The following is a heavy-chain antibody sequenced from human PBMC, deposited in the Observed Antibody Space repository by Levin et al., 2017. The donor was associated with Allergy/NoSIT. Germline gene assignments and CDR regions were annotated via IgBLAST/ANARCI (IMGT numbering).Heavy chain of an antibody. V-gene: IGHV3-30*18. D-gene: IGHD6-6*01. J-gene: IGHJ6*02. Sequence: GGSLRLSCAASGFTFSSYGMHWVRQAPGKGLEWVAVISYDGSNKYYADSVKGRFTISRDNSKNTLYLQMNSLRAEDTAVYYCAKESLVRSYYYGMDVWGQGTTVTVSS. CDR1: GFTFSSYG. CDR3: AKESLVRSYYYGMDV. CDR2: ISYDGSNK.